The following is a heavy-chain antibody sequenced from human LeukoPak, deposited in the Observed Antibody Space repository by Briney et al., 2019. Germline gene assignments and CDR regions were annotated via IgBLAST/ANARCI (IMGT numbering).Heavy chain of an antibody. CDR3: TRHVSADYGDYVGYYYYYMDV. Sequence: GGSLRLSCAASGFNFSGSAMHWGRQASGKGLEWVGRIRSKANSYATAYAASVTGRFTISRDDSKNTAYLQMNSLKAADTAVYYCTRHVSADYGDYVGYYYYYMDVWGKGTTVTVSS. D-gene: IGHD4-17*01. CDR2: IRSKANSYAT. CDR1: GFNFSGSA. V-gene: IGHV3-73*01. J-gene: IGHJ6*03.